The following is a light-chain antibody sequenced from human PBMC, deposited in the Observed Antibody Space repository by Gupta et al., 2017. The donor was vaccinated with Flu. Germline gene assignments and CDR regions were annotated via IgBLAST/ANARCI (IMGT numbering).Light chain of an antibody. V-gene: IGLV2-11*01. CDR1: SNDVGGYDR. J-gene: IGLJ1*01. CDR2: DVT. CDR3: SSHAGRVTWV. Sequence: QSAPTQPRSVSGSPGQSVTISCTGTSNDVGGYDRVSWYKQRPGKAPKLILYDVTERPSGVPDHFSGSKSGNTASLTISGLQADDEADYYCSSHAGRVTWVFGTGTTVTVL.